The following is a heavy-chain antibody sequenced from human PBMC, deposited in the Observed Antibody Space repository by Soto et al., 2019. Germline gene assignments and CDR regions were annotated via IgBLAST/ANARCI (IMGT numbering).Heavy chain of an antibody. J-gene: IGHJ6*02. Sequence: GESLKISCKGSGYSVTRYWISWVRQMPGKGLEWMGRIDPSDSYTNYSPSFQGHVTISADKSISTAYLQWSSLKASDTAMYYCASHGITISIRFGMDVWGQGTTVTVSS. CDR1: GYSVTRYW. CDR2: IDPSDSYT. D-gene: IGHD3-9*01. CDR3: ASHGITISIRFGMDV. V-gene: IGHV5-10-1*01.